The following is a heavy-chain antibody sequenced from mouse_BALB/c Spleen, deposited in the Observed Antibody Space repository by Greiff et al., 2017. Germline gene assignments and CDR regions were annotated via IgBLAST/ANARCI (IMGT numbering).Heavy chain of an antibody. J-gene: IGHJ2*01. Sequence: LVESGAELVRPGSSVKISCKASGYAFSSYWMNWVKQRPGQGLEWIGQIYPGDGDTNYNGKFKGKATLTADKSSSTAYMQLSSLTSEDSAVYFCARRGYGNYFDYWGQGTTLTVSS. V-gene: IGHV1-80*01. CDR3: ARRGYGNYFDY. D-gene: IGHD2-1*01. CDR1: GYAFSSYW. CDR2: IYPGDGDT.